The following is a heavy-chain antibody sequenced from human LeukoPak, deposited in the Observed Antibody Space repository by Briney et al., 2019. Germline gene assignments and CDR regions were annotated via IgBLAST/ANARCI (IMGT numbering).Heavy chain of an antibody. CDR2: IRGSGGDT. CDR1: GFTFSNYA. V-gene: IGHV3-23*01. Sequence: PGGSLRLSCAASGFTFSNYAMSWVRQAPGRGPEWVSAIRGSGGDTYYADSVKGRFTISRDNSKNTLYLQMNSLRAEDTAVYYCAREAGGSYSDYWGQGTLVTVSS. D-gene: IGHD1-26*01. J-gene: IGHJ4*02. CDR3: AREAGGSYSDY.